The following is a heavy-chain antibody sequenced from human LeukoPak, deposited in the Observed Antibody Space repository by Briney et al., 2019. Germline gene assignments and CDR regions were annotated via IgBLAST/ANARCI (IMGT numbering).Heavy chain of an antibody. J-gene: IGHJ4*02. CDR1: GFTFSSNA. CDR3: AGSLAYCGGDCRLGDY. D-gene: IGHD2-21*02. V-gene: IGHV3-66*01. Sequence: GGSLRLSCAASGFTFSSNAVTWVRQAPGKGLEWVSVINTVGTTYYADSVRGRFTISRDNSKNTLYLQMNSLRVEDTALYYCAGSLAYCGGDCRLGDYWGQGTLVTVSS. CDR2: INTVGTT.